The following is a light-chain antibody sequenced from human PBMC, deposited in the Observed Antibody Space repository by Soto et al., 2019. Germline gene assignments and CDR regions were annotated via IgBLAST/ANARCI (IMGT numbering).Light chain of an antibody. CDR1: SSDVGVYNY. CDR3: CSYADSSSFRVL. J-gene: IGLJ2*01. CDR2: DVT. Sequence: QSALTQPRSVSGSPGQSVTISCTGTSSDVGVYNYVSWYQQHPGKAPKLIIYDVTKRPSGVPDRFSGSKSANTASLIISGLQAADEAEYYCCCCSYADSSSFRVLFGGGTQLTAL. V-gene: IGLV2-11*01.